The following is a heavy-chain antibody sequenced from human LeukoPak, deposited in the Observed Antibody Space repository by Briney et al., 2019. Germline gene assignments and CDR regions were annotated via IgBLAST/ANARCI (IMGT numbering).Heavy chain of an antibody. V-gene: IGHV3-30*03. CDR2: ISYDGSNK. J-gene: IGHJ4*02. D-gene: IGHD5-24*01. CDR3: ARDLGIEMATIMDY. Sequence: GGSLRLSCEASGFTFSSYNMNWVRQAPGKGLEWVAVISYDGSNKYYADSVKGRFTISRDNSKNTLYLQMNSLRAEDTAVYYCARDLGIEMATIMDYWGQGTLVTVSS. CDR1: GFTFSSYN.